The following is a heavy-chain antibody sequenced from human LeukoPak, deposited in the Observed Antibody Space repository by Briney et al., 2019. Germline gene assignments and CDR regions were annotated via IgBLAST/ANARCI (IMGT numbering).Heavy chain of an antibody. CDR1: GFTFISHA. J-gene: IGHJ4*02. D-gene: IGHD3-3*01. CDR2: IGGLGGST. CDR3: ARDPGVVAFHYFDF. V-gene: IGHV3-23*01. Sequence: GGSLRLSCEASGFTFISHAMAWVRQAPGEGLEWVSAIGGLGGSTYYADSLKGRFTTSRDNSKNTVYLEMNSLRAEDTARYNCARDPGVVAFHYFDFWGQRILVTVSS.